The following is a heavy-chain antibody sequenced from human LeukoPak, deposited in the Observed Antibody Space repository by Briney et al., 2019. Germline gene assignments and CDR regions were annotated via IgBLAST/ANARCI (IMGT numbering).Heavy chain of an antibody. CDR1: GFTLNSFG. V-gene: IGHV3-30*18. CDR2: ISDDGSNT. J-gene: IGHJ2*01. Sequence: GRSLRLSCTASGFTLNSFGMHWVRQAPGKGLEWVAVISDDGSNTYYADSVKGRFTISRDNSENTLYLQLNSLRTEDTAVYYCAKDADTATIIYWYFDLWGRGTLVTVSS. D-gene: IGHD5-18*01. CDR3: AKDADTATIIYWYFDL.